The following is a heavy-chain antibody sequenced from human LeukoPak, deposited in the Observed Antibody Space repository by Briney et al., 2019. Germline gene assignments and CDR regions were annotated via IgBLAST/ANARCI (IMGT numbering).Heavy chain of an antibody. Sequence: SETLSLTCAVSGGSISSGGYSWSWIRQPPGKGLECIGYIYHSGSTYYNPSLKSRVTISVDRSKNQFSLKLSSVTAADTAVYYCARVEMATIFFDYWGQGTLVTVSS. V-gene: IGHV4-30-2*01. D-gene: IGHD5-24*01. CDR1: GGSISSGGYS. CDR2: IYHSGST. J-gene: IGHJ4*02. CDR3: ARVEMATIFFDY.